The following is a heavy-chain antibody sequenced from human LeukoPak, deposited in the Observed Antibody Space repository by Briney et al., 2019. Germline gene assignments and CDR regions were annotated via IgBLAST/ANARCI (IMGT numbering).Heavy chain of an antibody. Sequence: PSETLSLTCTVSGYSISSGYYWGWIRQPPGKGLEWIGSIYRSGSTYYNPSLKSRVTISVDTSKNQFSLKLYSVTAADTAVYYCATRKPGNDYWGQGTLVTVSS. J-gene: IGHJ4*02. CDR1: GYSISSGYY. CDR2: IYRSGST. CDR3: ATRKPGNDY. D-gene: IGHD7-27*01. V-gene: IGHV4-38-2*02.